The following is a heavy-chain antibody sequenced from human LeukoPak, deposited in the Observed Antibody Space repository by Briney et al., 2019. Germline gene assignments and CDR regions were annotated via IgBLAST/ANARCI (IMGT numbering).Heavy chain of an antibody. CDR2: ISYDGSNK. Sequence: GGSLRLSCAASGFTFSSYWMSWVRQAPGKGLEWVAVISYDGSNKYYADSVKGRFTISRDNSKNTLYLQMNSLRAEDTAVYYCAKGGRSSGYNDAFDIWGQGTMVTVSS. J-gene: IGHJ3*02. CDR3: AKGGRSSGYNDAFDI. CDR1: GFTFSSYW. D-gene: IGHD3-22*01. V-gene: IGHV3-30*18.